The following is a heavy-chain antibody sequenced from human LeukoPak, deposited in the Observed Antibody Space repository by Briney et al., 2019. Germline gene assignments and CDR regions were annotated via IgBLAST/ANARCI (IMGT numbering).Heavy chain of an antibody. J-gene: IGHJ4*02. Sequence: PGGSLRLSCAASGFTFSSYEMNWVRQAPGKGLEWVSYISSSGSTIYYADSVKGRFTISRDNAKNSLYLQMNSLRAEDTAVYYCARVEVTAGTRGPLDYWGQGTLVTVSP. CDR1: GFTFSSYE. CDR3: ARVEVTAGTRGPLDY. V-gene: IGHV3-48*03. D-gene: IGHD6-13*01. CDR2: ISSSGSTI.